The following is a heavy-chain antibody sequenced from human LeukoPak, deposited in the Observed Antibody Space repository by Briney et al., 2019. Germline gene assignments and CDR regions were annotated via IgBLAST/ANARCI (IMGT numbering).Heavy chain of an antibody. Sequence: GGSLRLSCVVSGFSFSDYYMSWIGQTPGKGRELISYISGSGDAIYYTDSVKGRFTISRDNAKNSLYLQLDNLSAEDTAFYYCASLYDSTGFCFDYWGQGALVTVS. V-gene: IGHV3-11*01. CDR3: ASLYDSTGFCFDY. J-gene: IGHJ4*02. D-gene: IGHD3-22*01. CDR1: GFSFSDYY. CDR2: ISGSGDAI.